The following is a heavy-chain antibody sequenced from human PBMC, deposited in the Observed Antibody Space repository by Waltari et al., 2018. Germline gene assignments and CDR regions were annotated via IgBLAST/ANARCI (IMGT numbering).Heavy chain of an antibody. V-gene: IGHV1-8*03. D-gene: IGHD5-18*01. CDR1: GYTFTSYD. Sequence: QVQLVQSGAEVKKPGASVKVSCKASGYTFTSYDINWVRQATGQGLEWMGWMNPNSGNTGYAKKFQGRVTITRNTSISTAYMELSSLRSEDTAVYYCARGRFTPTAIDTFDFDYWGQGTLVTVSS. J-gene: IGHJ4*02. CDR3: ARGRFTPTAIDTFDFDY. CDR2: MNPNSGNT.